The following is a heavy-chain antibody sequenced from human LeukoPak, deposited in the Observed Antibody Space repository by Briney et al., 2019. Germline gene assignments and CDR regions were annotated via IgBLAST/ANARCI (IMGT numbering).Heavy chain of an antibody. D-gene: IGHD1-26*01. J-gene: IGHJ4*02. CDR2: INHSGNT. Sequence: SQTLSLTCAVYGGSLSGYYWSWIRQPPGKGLEWIGDINHSGNTNYNPSLKSRVTMSVDTSMNHFYLKLSSVTAADTAVYYCARQGSGSSYYYYTFPYWGQGTLVTVSS. CDR1: GGSLSGYY. CDR3: ARQGSGSSYYYYTFPY. V-gene: IGHV4-34*01.